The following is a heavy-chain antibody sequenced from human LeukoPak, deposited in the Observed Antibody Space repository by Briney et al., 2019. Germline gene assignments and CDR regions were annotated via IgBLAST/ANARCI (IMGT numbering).Heavy chain of an antibody. CDR2: IYPGDSDT. CDR3: ARHGHYDFWSDYQSNYYYYYYGMDV. D-gene: IGHD3-3*01. Sequence: GESLKISCKGSGYSFTSYWIGWVRQMPGKGLEWMGIIYPGDSDTRYSPSFQGQVTISADKSISTAYLQWSSLKASDTAMYYCARHGHYDFWSDYQSNYYYYYYGMDVWGQGTTVTVSS. V-gene: IGHV5-51*01. J-gene: IGHJ6*02. CDR1: GYSFTSYW.